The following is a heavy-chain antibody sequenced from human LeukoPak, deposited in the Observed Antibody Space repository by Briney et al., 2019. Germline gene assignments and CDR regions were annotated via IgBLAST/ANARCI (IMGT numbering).Heavy chain of an antibody. CDR2: IRYDGSNK. CDR3: AKDPTHYRVWDYYETIGLSY. J-gene: IGHJ4*02. D-gene: IGHD3-22*01. Sequence: GGSLRLSCAASGFTFSSYGMHWVRQAPGKGLEWVTFIRYDGSNKYYADSVKGRFTISRDNSKNTLNLHMNSLRAEDTAVYYCAKDPTHYRVWDYYETIGLSYWGQGTLVTVSS. V-gene: IGHV3-30*02. CDR1: GFTFSSYG.